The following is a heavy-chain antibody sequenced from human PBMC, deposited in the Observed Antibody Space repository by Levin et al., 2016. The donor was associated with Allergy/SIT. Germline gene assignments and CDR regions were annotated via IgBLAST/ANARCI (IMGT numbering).Heavy chain of an antibody. CDR3: ARELPTTGANWFDP. J-gene: IGHJ5*02. CDR2: IWYDGSNK. V-gene: IGHV3-33*01. D-gene: IGHD1-26*01. Sequence: VRQAPGKGLEWVAVIWYDGSNKYYADSVKGRFTISRDNSKNTLYLQMNSLRAEDTAVYYCARELPTTGANWFDPWGQGTLVTVSS.